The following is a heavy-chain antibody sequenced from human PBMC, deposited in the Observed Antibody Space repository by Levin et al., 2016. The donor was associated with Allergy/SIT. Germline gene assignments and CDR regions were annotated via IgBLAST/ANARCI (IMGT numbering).Heavy chain of an antibody. D-gene: IGHD2-15*01. Sequence: SETLSLTCSVSGGPISMGYQWTWIRQRQGTDLEWLGFMYYTGRTTYNPSLKSRVTIARDSSRNRFALKLSSVTAADTAVYYCARAEVLPVVSGGMDVWGQGTTVTVSS. CDR1: GGPISMGYQ. CDR2: MYYTGRT. V-gene: IGHV4-31*03. J-gene: IGHJ6*02. CDR3: ARAEVLPVVSGGMDV.